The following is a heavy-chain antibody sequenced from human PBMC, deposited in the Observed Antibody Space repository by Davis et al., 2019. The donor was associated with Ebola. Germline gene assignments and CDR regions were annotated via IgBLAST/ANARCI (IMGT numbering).Heavy chain of an antibody. CDR2: IIPILGIA. D-gene: IGHD2-15*01. Sequence: SVKVSCKASGGTFSSYAISWVRQAPGQGLEWMGRIIPILGIANYAQKFQGRVTITADKSTSTAYMELSSLRSEDTAVYYCAREGGDIVVVVAWVPTGYYGMDVWGQGTTVTVSS. V-gene: IGHV1-69*04. CDR1: GGTFSSYA. J-gene: IGHJ6*02. CDR3: AREGGDIVVVVAWVPTGYYGMDV.